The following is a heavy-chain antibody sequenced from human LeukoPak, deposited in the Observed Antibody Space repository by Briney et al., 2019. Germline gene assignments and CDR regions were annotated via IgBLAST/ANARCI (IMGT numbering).Heavy chain of an antibody. CDR1: GFTFSSYE. CDR2: ISSGGSSI. CDR3: ARVGTRNAFDI. V-gene: IGHV3-48*03. J-gene: IGHJ3*02. Sequence: GGSLRLSCAASGFTFSSYEMNWVRQAPGKGLKWVSYISSGGSSIYYADSVNGRFTVSRDNAKNSLYLQVSSLRAEDTAVYYCARVGTRNAFDIWGQGTMVTVSS. D-gene: IGHD1-1*01.